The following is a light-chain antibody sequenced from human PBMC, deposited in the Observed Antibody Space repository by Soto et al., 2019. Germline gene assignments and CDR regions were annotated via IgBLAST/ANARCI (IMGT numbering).Light chain of an antibody. Sequence: EIVLTQSPVTLSLSPGERATLSCRASQSVSNNYLAWYQQKPGQAPRLLIYGASSRATGIPDRFSGSGSGTDFTLTFSRLDPEDFAVYYCQQYGSSGTFGQGTKVDIK. CDR1: QSVSNNY. CDR3: QQYGSSGT. J-gene: IGKJ1*01. V-gene: IGKV3-20*01. CDR2: GAS.